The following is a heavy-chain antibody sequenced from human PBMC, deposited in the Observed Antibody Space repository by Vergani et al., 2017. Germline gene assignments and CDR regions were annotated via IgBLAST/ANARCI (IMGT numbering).Heavy chain of an antibody. CDR1: GFTFSSYS. V-gene: IGHV3-21*04. CDR2: ISSSSSYI. J-gene: IGHJ6*03. D-gene: IGHD6-19*01. CDR3: ARVLEVLRPPRPDSSGWYADYYYYYMDV. Sequence: EVQLVESGGGLVKPGGSLRLSCAASGFTFSSYSMNWVRQAPGKGLEWVSSISSSSSYIYYADSVKGRFTISRDNSKNTLYLQMNSLRAEDTAVYYCARVLEVLRPPRPDSSGWYADYYYYYMDVWGKGTTVTVSS.